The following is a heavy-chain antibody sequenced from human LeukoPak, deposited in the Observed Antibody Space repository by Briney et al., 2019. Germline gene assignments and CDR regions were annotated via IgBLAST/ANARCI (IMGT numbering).Heavy chain of an antibody. Sequence: ASVKVSCKASGYTLTSYYMHWVRQAPGQGLEWMGIINPSGGSTSYAQKFQGRVTMTRDTSTSTVYMELSSLRSEDTAVYYCARDAKGYSYGKAPWYYFDYWGQGTLVTVSS. CDR1: GYTLTSYY. CDR3: ARDAKGYSYGKAPWYYFDY. D-gene: IGHD5-18*01. V-gene: IGHV1-46*01. J-gene: IGHJ4*02. CDR2: INPSGGST.